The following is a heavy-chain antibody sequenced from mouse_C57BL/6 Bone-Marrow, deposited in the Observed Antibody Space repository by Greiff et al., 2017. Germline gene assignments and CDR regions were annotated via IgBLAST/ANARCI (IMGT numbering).Heavy chain of an antibody. J-gene: IGHJ3*01. Sequence: QVQLQQPGAELVKPGASVKLSCKASGYTFTSYWMHWMKQRPGQGLEWIGMIHPNSGSTNYNEKFKSKATLTVDKSSSTAYMQLSSLTSEDSAVYYCALIYYDYGGPFAYWGQGTLVTVSA. CDR2: IHPNSGST. CDR3: ALIYYDYGGPFAY. CDR1: GYTFTSYW. D-gene: IGHD2-4*01. V-gene: IGHV1-64*01.